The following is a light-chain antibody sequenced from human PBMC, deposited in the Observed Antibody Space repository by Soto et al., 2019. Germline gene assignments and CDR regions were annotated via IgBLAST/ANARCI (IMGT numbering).Light chain of an antibody. Sequence: QSVLTQPASVSGSPGQSITISCTGTSSDVGGYNYVSWYQQHPGKAPKLMIYDVSNRPSGVSNRFSGSKSGNTASLTIPGLQAEDEADYYCSSYTSSSRVFGTGTKLTVL. CDR3: SSYTSSSRV. CDR1: SSDVGGYNY. J-gene: IGLJ1*01. CDR2: DVS. V-gene: IGLV2-14*01.